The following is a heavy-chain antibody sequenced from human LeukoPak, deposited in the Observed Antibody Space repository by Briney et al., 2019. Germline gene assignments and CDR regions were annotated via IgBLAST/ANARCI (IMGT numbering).Heavy chain of an antibody. V-gene: IGHV4-4*07. CDR3: ARDVPGTSSFDY. CDR1: GGSITNYY. CDR2: IYTSGIT. D-gene: IGHD3/OR15-3a*01. Sequence: PSETLSLTCTVSGGSITNYYWNWIRQPAGRGLEWIGRIYTSGITNYSPSLESRVTMSVDTPKNQFSLKMTSVTAADTAVYYCARDVPGTSSFDYWGQGTLVTVSS. J-gene: IGHJ4*02.